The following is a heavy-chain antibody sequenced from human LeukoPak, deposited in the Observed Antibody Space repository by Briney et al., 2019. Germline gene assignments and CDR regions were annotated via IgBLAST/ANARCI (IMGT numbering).Heavy chain of an antibody. D-gene: IGHD2-2*02. V-gene: IGHV1-2*02. Sequence: ASVKVSCKASGYTSTGYYMHWVRQAPGQGLEWMGWINPNSGGTNYAQKFQGRVTMTRDTSISTAYMGLSRLRSDDTAVYYCARDHYCSSTSCYNYYYGMDVWGQGTTVTVSS. CDR3: ARDHYCSSTSCYNYYYGMDV. CDR1: GYTSTGYY. J-gene: IGHJ6*02. CDR2: INPNSGGT.